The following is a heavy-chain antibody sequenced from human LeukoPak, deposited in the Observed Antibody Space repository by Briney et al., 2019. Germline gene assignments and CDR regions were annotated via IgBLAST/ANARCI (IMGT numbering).Heavy chain of an antibody. Sequence: GGSLRLSCAASGFSSSSFVMSWVRQAPGKGLEWVSAILGNGGTTHSADSVKGRFTISRDNSKSTLILQMNSLRVEDTALYYCTKRVKYGGTWDHFADWGQGTLVTVSS. V-gene: IGHV3-23*01. CDR2: ILGNGGTT. D-gene: IGHD1-26*01. J-gene: IGHJ4*02. CDR3: TKRVKYGGTWDHFAD. CDR1: GFSSSSFV.